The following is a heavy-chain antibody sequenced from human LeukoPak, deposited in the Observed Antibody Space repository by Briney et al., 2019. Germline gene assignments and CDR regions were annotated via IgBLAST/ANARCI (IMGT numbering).Heavy chain of an antibody. Sequence: GGSLRLSCAASGFTFDDYGMSWVRQAPGKGLEWVSGINWNGGSTGYADSVKGRFTISRDNAKNSLYLQMNSLRAEDTALYYCARVQLVDYYYYSYMDVWGKGTTVTVSS. D-gene: IGHD6-6*01. J-gene: IGHJ6*03. CDR1: GFTFDDYG. CDR2: INWNGGST. V-gene: IGHV3-20*04. CDR3: ARVQLVDYYYYSYMDV.